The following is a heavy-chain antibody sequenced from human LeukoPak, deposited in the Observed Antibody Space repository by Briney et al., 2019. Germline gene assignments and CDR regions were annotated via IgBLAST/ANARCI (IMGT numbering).Heavy chain of an antibody. CDR3: ARVIAVAGYWYFDL. CDR2: IIPIFGTA. Sequence: GASVKVSCKASGGTFSSYAISWVRQAPGQGLEWMGGIIPIFGTANYAQKFQGRVTITADKSTSTAYMELSSLRSEDTAVYYCARVIAVAGYWYFDLWGRGTLVTVSS. CDR1: GGTFSSYA. D-gene: IGHD6-19*01. V-gene: IGHV1-69*06. J-gene: IGHJ2*01.